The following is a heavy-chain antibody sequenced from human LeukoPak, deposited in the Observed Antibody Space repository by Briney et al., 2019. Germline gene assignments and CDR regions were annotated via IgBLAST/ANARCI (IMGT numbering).Heavy chain of an antibody. Sequence: SETLSLTCAVYGGSFSGYYWSWIRQPPGKGLEWIGEINHSGSTNYNPSLKSRVTISVDTSKNQFSLKLSSVTTADTAVYYCARGPPIDCSSTSCYPAVGLRYFDYWGQGTLVTVSS. D-gene: IGHD2-2*01. CDR3: ARGPPIDCSSTSCYPAVGLRYFDY. CDR1: GGSFSGYY. J-gene: IGHJ4*02. CDR2: INHSGST. V-gene: IGHV4-34*01.